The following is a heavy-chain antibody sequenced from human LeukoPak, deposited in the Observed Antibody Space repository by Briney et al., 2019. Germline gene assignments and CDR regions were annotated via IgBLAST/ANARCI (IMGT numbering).Heavy chain of an antibody. Sequence: GESLKISCQGSGYNFPIYWIGWMRQMPGQGLEWMGIIYPDDSNTIYGPSFQGQVTISADKSINTAYLEWSSLKASDTAIYYCARQGAAGKYYYYYMDVWGKGTTVTVSS. V-gene: IGHV5-51*01. CDR2: IYPDDSNT. CDR1: GYNFPIYW. D-gene: IGHD6-13*01. J-gene: IGHJ6*03. CDR3: ARQGAAGKYYYYYMDV.